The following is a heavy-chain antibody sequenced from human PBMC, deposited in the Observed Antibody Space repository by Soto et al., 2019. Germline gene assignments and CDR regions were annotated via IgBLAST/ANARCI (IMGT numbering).Heavy chain of an antibody. CDR1: GFTFSSYS. CDR3: ARGGNSGWRYFDY. Sequence: PWGSLRLSCAASGFTFSSYSLNWVRQAPGKGLEWVSYISSSSSTIYYADSVKGRFTISRDNARNSLYLQMNSLRDEDTAVYYCARGGNSGWRYFDYWGQGTLVTVSS. D-gene: IGHD6-19*01. J-gene: IGHJ4*03. CDR2: ISSSSSTI. V-gene: IGHV3-48*02.